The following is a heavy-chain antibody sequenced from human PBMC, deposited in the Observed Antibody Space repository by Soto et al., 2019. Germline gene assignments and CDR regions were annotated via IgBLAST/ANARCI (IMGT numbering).Heavy chain of an antibody. V-gene: IGHV4-31*02. CDR2: IYYSAIA. Sequence: WTWIRQRPGKGLEWIGYIYYSAIAYYSPSLKSRLSISLDTSKNQFSLRLSSVTAADTAMYYCARARLRAVYAFDSRGQGTMGTVS. J-gene: IGHJ3*02. CDR3: ARARLRAVYAFDS. D-gene: IGHD5-12*01.